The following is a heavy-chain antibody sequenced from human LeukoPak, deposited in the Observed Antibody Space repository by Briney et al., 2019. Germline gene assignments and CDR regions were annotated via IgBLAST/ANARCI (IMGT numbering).Heavy chain of an antibody. CDR3: ARGGSGTSWYWYY. D-gene: IGHD6-13*01. J-gene: IGHJ4*02. CDR2: INPDGSEK. CDR1: GFTLSSLW. Sequence: GGSLRLSCEASGFTLSSLWMTWVRQAPGKGLEWVANINPDGSEKYYVDSVKGRFTISRDNAQNSLYLQMNSLRAEDTAIYFCARGGSGTSWYWYYWGQGTLVTVSS. V-gene: IGHV3-7*01.